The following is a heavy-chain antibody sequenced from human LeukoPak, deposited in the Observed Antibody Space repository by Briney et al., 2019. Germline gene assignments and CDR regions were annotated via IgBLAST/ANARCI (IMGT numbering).Heavy chain of an antibody. D-gene: IGHD5-18*01. CDR2: ISSSSSYI. V-gene: IGHV3-21*01. CDR3: ASEYSYGPPHYFDY. CDR1: GFTFRSYS. Sequence: GGSLRLSCAASGFTFRSYSMNWVRQAPGKGLEWVSSISSSSSYIYYADSVKGRFTISRDNAKNSLYLQMNSLRAEDTAVYYCASEYSYGPPHYFDYWGQGTLVTVSS. J-gene: IGHJ4*02.